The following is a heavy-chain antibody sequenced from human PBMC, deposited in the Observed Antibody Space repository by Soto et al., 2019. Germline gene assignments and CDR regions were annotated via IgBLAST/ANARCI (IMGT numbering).Heavy chain of an antibody. J-gene: IGHJ6*02. D-gene: IGHD3-10*01. V-gene: IGHV4-59*12. CDR1: GGSISSYY. Sequence: SETLSLTCTVSGGSISSYYWSWIRQPPGKGLEWIGYIYYSGSTNYNPSLKSRVTISVDTSKSQFSLKLSSVTAADTAVYYCAREGYGSGSDYGMDVWGQGTTVTVSS. CDR3: AREGYGSGSDYGMDV. CDR2: IYYSGST.